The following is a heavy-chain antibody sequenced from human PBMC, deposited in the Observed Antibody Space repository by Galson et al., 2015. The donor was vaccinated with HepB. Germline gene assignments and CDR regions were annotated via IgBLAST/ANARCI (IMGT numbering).Heavy chain of an antibody. CDR3: ARDFLPWGVRDDGWFDP. D-gene: IGHD3-16*01. Sequence: SETLSLTCTVSGGSVSSGSYYWSWIRQPPGKGLEWIGYIYYSGSTNYNPSLKSRVTISVDTSKNQFSLKLSSVTAADTAVYYCARDFLPWGVRDDGWFDPWGQGTLVTVSS. CDR2: IYYSGST. CDR1: GGSVSSGSYY. V-gene: IGHV4-61*01. J-gene: IGHJ5*02.